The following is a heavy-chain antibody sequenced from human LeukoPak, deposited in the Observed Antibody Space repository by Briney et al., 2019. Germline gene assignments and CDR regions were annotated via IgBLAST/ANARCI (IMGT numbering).Heavy chain of an antibody. V-gene: IGHV3-7*01. CDR3: ARANYDSSGYYFDS. CDR1: GFTFSSYW. Sequence: GGSLRLSCAAFGFTFSSYWMSWVRQTPGKGLEWVANIRQDGGEKYYVDSVKGRFTISRDNAKNSLYLQMSSLRAEDTAVYYCARANYDSSGYYFDSWGQGTLVTVSS. CDR2: IRQDGGEK. J-gene: IGHJ4*02. D-gene: IGHD3-22*01.